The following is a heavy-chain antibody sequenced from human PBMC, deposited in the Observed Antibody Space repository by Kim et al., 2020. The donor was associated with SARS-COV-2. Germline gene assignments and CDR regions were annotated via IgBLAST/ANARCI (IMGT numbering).Heavy chain of an antibody. CDR1: GGTFSSYA. J-gene: IGHJ6*02. CDR3: ARAGVTPYPPGVYYYYGMDV. Sequence: SVKVSCKASGGTFSSYAISWVRQAPGQGLEWMGGIIPIFGTANYAQKFQGRVTITADESTSTAYMELSSLRSEDTAVYYCARAGVTPYPPGVYYYYGMDVWGQGTTFTVSS. V-gene: IGHV1-69*13. D-gene: IGHD2-21*02. CDR2: IIPIFGTA.